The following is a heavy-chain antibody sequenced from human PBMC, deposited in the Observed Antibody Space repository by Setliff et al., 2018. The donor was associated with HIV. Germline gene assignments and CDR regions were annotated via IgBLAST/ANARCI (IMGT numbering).Heavy chain of an antibody. CDR2: IYTSGNT. CDR3: ARRIGAGNFDY. Sequence: PSETLSLTCTVSGGSMSSGSYFWSWIRQPAGKGLEWIGYIYTSGNTNYNPSLKSRVTLSVDTSKNQFSLKLSSVTAADTAVYYCARRIGAGNFDYWGQGTLVTVSS. D-gene: IGHD3-16*01. V-gene: IGHV4-61*09. CDR1: GGSMSSGSYF. J-gene: IGHJ4*02.